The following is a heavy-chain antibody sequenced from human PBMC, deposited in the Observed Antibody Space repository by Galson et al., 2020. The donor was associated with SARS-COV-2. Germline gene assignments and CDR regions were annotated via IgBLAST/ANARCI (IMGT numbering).Heavy chain of an antibody. CDR1: GFTLSSYG. D-gene: IGHD3-9*01. V-gene: IGHV3-30*18. CDR3: AKDHRLGYDILTGYYIGYYYYGMDV. J-gene: IGHJ6*02. Sequence: GGSLRLSCAASGFTLSSYGMHWVRQAPGKGLEWVAVISYDGSNKYYADSVKGRFTISRDNSKNTLYLQMNSLRAEDTAVYYCAKDHRLGYDILTGYYIGYYYYGMDVWGQGTTVTVSS. CDR2: ISYDGSNK.